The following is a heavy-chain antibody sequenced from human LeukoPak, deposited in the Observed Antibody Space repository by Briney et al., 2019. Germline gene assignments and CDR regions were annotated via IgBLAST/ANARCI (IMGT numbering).Heavy chain of an antibody. J-gene: IGHJ5*02. V-gene: IGHV1-24*01. CDR2: FDPEDGET. D-gene: IGHD3-10*01. CDR3: ATSRGSGSYLRWFDP. Sequence: ASVKVSCKVSGYTLTELSMHWVRQAPGKGLEWMGGFDPEDGETIYAQKFQGRVTMTEDTSTDTAYMELSSLRSEDTAVYYCATSRGSGSYLRWFDPWGQGTLVTVSS. CDR1: GYTLTELS.